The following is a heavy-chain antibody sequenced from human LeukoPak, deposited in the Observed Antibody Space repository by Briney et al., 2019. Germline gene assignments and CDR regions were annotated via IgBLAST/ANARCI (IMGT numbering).Heavy chain of an antibody. CDR1: GFTFSSYG. V-gene: IGHV3-30*03. J-gene: IGHJ4*02. D-gene: IGHD4-17*01. CDR3: AIDLGDYGYFDY. CDR2: ISYDGSNK. Sequence: GRSLRLSCADSGFTFSSYGMHCVRQAPGKGLEWVAVISYDGSNKYYADSVKGRFTISRDNSKNTLYLQMNSLRAEDTAVYYCAIDLGDYGYFDYWGQGTLVTVSS.